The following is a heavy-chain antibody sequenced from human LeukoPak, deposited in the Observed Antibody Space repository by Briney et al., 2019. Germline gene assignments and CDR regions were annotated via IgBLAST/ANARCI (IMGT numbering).Heavy chain of an antibody. CDR3: ARAKWELSHLDY. V-gene: IGHV1-69*13. CDR2: IIPIFGTA. Sequence: ASVKVSCKASGGTFSSYAISWVRQAPGQGLEWMGGIIPIFGTANYAQKFQGRVTITADESTSTAYMELSSLRSEDTAVYYCARAKWELSHLDYWGQGTLVTVSS. D-gene: IGHD1-26*01. CDR1: GGTFSSYA. J-gene: IGHJ4*02.